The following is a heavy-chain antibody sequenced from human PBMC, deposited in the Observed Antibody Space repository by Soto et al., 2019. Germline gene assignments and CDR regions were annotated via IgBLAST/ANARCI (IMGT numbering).Heavy chain of an antibody. D-gene: IGHD1-26*01. CDR1: GFTFSDYY. J-gene: IGHJ5*02. Sequence: GGSLRLSCAASGFTFSDYYMSWIRQAPGKGLEWVSYISSSSSYTNYADSVKGRFTISRDNAKNSLYLQMNSLRAEDTAVYYCARVYSGSYYAFSWFDPWGQGTLVTVSS. V-gene: IGHV3-11*06. CDR2: ISSSSSYT. CDR3: ARVYSGSYYAFSWFDP.